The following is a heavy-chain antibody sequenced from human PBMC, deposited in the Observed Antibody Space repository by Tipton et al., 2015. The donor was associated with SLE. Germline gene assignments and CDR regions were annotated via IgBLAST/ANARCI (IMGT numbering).Heavy chain of an antibody. D-gene: IGHD2-2*01. CDR3: ARGFYSTTWTGWFDP. CDR1: GGSVTSHF. CDR2: MYYSGST. Sequence: TLSLTCTVSGGSVTSHFWSWMRQSPGKGLEWIGYMYYSGSTNYNPSLKSRVTISIDMSKNQFSLKLSSVTAADTAVYYCARGFYSTTWTGWFDPWGQGTLVTVSS. J-gene: IGHJ5*02. V-gene: IGHV4-59*02.